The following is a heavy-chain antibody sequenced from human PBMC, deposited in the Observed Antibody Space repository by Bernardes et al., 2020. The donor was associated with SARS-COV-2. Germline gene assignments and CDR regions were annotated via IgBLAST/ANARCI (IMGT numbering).Heavy chain of an antibody. D-gene: IGHD6-13*01. V-gene: IGHV3-64*01. J-gene: IGHJ6*02. Sequence: GGSLRLSCAASGFTFSSYAMHWVRQAPGKGLEYVSAISSNGGSTYYANSVKGRFTISRDNSKNTLYLQMGSLRAEDMAVYYCARGRVLGYSSSWYFYYGMDVWGQGTTVTVSS. CDR3: ARGRVLGYSSSWYFYYGMDV. CDR2: ISSNGGST. CDR1: GFTFSSYA.